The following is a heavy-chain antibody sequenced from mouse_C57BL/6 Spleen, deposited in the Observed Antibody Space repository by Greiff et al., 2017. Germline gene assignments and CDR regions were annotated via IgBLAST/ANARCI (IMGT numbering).Heavy chain of an antibody. V-gene: IGHV1-15*01. D-gene: IGHD1-1*01. CDR3: TRGGSRDDY. CDR2: IDPETGGT. Sequence: VQLKESGAELVRPGASVTLSCKASGYTFTDYEMHWVKQTPVHGLEWIGAIDPETGGTAYNQKFKGKSILTAYKSSSTAYMELRSLTTEDSAVYYCTRGGSRDDYWGQGTTLTVSS. CDR1: GYTFTDYE. J-gene: IGHJ2*01.